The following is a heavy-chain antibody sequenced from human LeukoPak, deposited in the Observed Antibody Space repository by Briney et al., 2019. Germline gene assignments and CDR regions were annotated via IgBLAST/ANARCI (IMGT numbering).Heavy chain of an antibody. V-gene: IGHV3-53*01. D-gene: IGHD3-10*01. CDR2: IYSGGST. Sequence: GGSLRLSCAASGFTVSSNYMSWVRQAPGRGLEWVSVIYSGGSTYYADSVKGRFTISRDNSKNTLYLQMNSLRAEDTAVYYCASGSGSYRTPYYYMDVWGTGTTVTVSS. CDR3: ASGSGSYRTPYYYMDV. CDR1: GFTVSSNY. J-gene: IGHJ6*03.